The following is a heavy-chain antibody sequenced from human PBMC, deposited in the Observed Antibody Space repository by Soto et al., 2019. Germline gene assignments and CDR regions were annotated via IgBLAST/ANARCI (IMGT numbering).Heavy chain of an antibody. D-gene: IGHD3-10*01. CDR2: IDPSDSYT. CDR1: GYSFTSCW. V-gene: IGHV5-10-1*01. Sequence: GESLKISCKGSGYSFTSCWISWVRQMPGKCLEWMGRIDPSDSYTNYSPSFQGHVTISADKSISTAYLQWSSLKASDTAMYYCANVYGSGRLGGMDVWRQGTTVPVSS. J-gene: IGHJ6*02. CDR3: ANVYGSGRLGGMDV.